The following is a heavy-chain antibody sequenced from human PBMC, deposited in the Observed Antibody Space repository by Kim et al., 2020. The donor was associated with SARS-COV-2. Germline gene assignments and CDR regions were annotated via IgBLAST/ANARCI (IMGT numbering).Heavy chain of an antibody. CDR2: ISYDGSNK. D-gene: IGHD3-10*01. V-gene: IGHV3-30*04. CDR1: GFTFSSYA. Sequence: GGSLRLSCAASGFTFSSYAMHWVRQAPGKGLEWVAVISYDGSNKYYADSVKGRFTISRDNSKNTLYLQMNSLRAEDTAVYYCARGRTMVRGTEDYWGQGTLVTVSS. CDR3: ARGRTMVRGTEDY. J-gene: IGHJ4*02.